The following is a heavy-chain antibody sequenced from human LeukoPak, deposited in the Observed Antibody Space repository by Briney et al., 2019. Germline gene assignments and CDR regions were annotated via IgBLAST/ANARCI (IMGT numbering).Heavy chain of an antibody. V-gene: IGHV3-21*01. CDR3: ARDVDGYDFWSGYYPYGYFDY. J-gene: IGHJ4*02. D-gene: IGHD3-3*01. CDR2: ISSSSSYI. Sequence: PGGSLRLSCAASGFTFSSYSMNWVRQAPGKGLGWVSSISSSSSYIYYADSVKGRFTISRDNAKNSLYLQMNSLRAEDTAVYYCARDVDGYDFWSGYYPYGYFDYWGQGTLVTVSS. CDR1: GFTFSSYS.